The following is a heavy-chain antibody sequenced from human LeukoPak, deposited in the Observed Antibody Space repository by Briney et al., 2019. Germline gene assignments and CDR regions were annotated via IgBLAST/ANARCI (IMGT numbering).Heavy chain of an antibody. J-gene: IGHJ6*02. CDR1: GFTFSYYL. CDR3: ARELGRFGEKYGMDV. V-gene: IGHV3-7*03. Sequence: GGSLRLSCAASGFTFSYYLMSWVRQAPGKGLEWLANIKQDGSEKYYVDSVKGRFTISRDNAKNSLYLQMNSLRAEGTAVYYCARELGRFGEKYGMDVWGQGTPLTVSS. CDR2: IKQDGSEK. D-gene: IGHD3-10*01.